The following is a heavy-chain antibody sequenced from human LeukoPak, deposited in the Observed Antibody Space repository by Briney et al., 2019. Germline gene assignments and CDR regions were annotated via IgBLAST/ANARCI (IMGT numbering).Heavy chain of an antibody. V-gene: IGHV4-61*01. CDR3: ARDKDGSYYDY. J-gene: IGHJ4*02. CDR2: IYYSGST. Sequence: SETLSLTCTVSGGSVSSGSYYWSWIRQPPGKGLEWIGYIYYSGSTNYNPSLKSRVTISVDTSKNQFSLKLSSVTAADTAVYYCARDKDGSYYDYWGQGTLVTVSS. CDR1: GGSVSSGSYY. D-gene: IGHD1-26*01.